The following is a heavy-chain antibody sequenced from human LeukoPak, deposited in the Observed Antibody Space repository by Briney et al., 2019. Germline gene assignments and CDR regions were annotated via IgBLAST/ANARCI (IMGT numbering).Heavy chain of an antibody. CDR2: ISYDGSNK. Sequence: GGSLRLSCAASGFTFSSYGMHWVRQAPGKGLEWVAVISYDGSNKYYADSVRGRFTISRDNSKNTLYLQMNSLRAEDTAVYYCAKTVGAHPFDYWGQGTLVTVSS. J-gene: IGHJ4*02. V-gene: IGHV3-30*18. CDR1: GFTFSSYG. CDR3: AKTVGAHPFDY. D-gene: IGHD1-26*01.